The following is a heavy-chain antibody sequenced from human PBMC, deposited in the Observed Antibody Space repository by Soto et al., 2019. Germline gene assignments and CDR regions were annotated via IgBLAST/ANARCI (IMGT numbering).Heavy chain of an antibody. J-gene: IGHJ4*02. Sequence: PSETLCLRCTVAGGSSSSFYGSWIRQPAGKGLEWIGRIYSGGRNNYNPSLKSRVTMSVDTSKNQFSLRLSSVTAADTAMYYCARGSSRWDYWGQGTLVTVSS. CDR2: IYSGGRN. CDR3: ARGSSRWDY. CDR1: GGSSSSFY. V-gene: IGHV4-4*07. D-gene: IGHD6-13*01.